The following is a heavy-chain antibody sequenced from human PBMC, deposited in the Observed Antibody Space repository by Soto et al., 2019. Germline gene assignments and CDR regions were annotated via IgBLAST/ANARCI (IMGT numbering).Heavy chain of an antibody. J-gene: IGHJ6*02. CDR2: IHYSGST. CDR1: GGSISSSSYC. V-gene: IGHV4-39*01. Sequence: QLQLQESGPGLVKPSETLSLTCTVSGGSISSSSYCWGWTRQPPGKGLEWIGRIHYSGSTYYSPSRRGRVTISEDPAKNQFSLNLSSVTAADTAVYYCARVSTARTDYCASAMDVWGQGTTVSVSS. CDR3: ARVSTARTDYCASAMDV.